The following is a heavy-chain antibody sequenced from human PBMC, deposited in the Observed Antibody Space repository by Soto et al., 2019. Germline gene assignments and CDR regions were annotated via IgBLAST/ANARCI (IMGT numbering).Heavy chain of an antibody. CDR1: GFTVSSNY. Sequence: GESLKISCAASGFTVSSNYMSWVRQAPGKGLEWVSVIYSGGSTYYADSVKGRFTISRHNSKNTLYLQMNSLRAEDTAVYYCARGMQDYDILTGLYDYWGQGTLVTVSS. CDR3: ARGMQDYDILTGLYDY. D-gene: IGHD3-9*01. J-gene: IGHJ4*02. CDR2: IYSGGST. V-gene: IGHV3-53*04.